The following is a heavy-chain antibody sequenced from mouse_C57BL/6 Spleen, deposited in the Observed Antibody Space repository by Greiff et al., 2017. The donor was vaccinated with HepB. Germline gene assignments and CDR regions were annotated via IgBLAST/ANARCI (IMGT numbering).Heavy chain of an antibody. CDR2: IGPGSGST. CDR1: GYTFTDYY. J-gene: IGHJ1*03. Sequence: QVQLTQSGAELVKPGASVKISCKASGYTFTDYYLNWVKQRPGQGLEWIGKIGPGSGSTYYNEKFKGKATLTAEKSSSTAYMQLSSLTSEDSAVYFCARLGGNYPYWYFDVWGTGTTVTVSS. D-gene: IGHD2-1*01. V-gene: IGHV1-77*01. CDR3: ARLGGNYPYWYFDV.